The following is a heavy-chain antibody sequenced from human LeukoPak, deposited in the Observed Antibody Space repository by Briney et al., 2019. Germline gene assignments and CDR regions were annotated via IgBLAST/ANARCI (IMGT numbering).Heavy chain of an antibody. CDR1: GITFSGAY. V-gene: IGHV3-7*04. D-gene: IGHD5-12*01. CDR3: ARSRRVGTSPFYGTDV. CDR2: INPDGREK. Sequence: GGSLRLSCAASGITFSGAYMTWVRQAPGKGLEWVANINPDGREKSYVDSVKGRFTISRDNAKDSLYLQMNSLRAKDTAVYYCARSRRVGTSPFYGTDVWGQGTTVTVSS. J-gene: IGHJ6*02.